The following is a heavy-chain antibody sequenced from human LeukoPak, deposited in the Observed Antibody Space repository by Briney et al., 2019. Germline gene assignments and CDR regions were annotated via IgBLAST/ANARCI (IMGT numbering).Heavy chain of an antibody. V-gene: IGHV3-74*01. CDR1: GITFSRYR. Sequence: GGSLRLSCAASGITFSRYRMHWVRQAPGKGPVWVSYIETDGRTTTYADSLKGRFTISRDNAKNTVWLQMDSLRAEDTAVYYCASLGSRYSESSGSSKGGDYWGQGTLVTVSS. CDR3: ASLGSRYSESSGSSKGGDY. D-gene: IGHD3-22*01. CDR2: IETDGRTT. J-gene: IGHJ4*02.